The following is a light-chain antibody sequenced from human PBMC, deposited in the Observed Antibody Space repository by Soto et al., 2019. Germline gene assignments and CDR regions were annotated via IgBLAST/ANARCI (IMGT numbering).Light chain of an antibody. Sequence: EIVVTQSPATLSVSPGERVTLSCRASQSVSSSLAWYQQRPGQAPRLLIYDTSTRAPGIAARFSGSGSGTEFTLTLISLLSEDSAVYYCQQYVHWPPWAFGQGTTVEIK. CDR3: QQYVHWPPWA. J-gene: IGKJ1*01. CDR2: DTS. CDR1: QSVSSS. V-gene: IGKV3-15*01.